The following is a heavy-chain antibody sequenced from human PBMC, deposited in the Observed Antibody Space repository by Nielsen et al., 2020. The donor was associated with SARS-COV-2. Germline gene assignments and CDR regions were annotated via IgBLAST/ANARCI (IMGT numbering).Heavy chain of an antibody. D-gene: IGHD2-2*01. CDR2: INHSGST. V-gene: IGHV4-34*01. CDR1: GGSFSGYY. J-gene: IGHJ6*02. Sequence: SETLSLTCTVYGGSFSGYYWSWIRQPPGKGLEWIGEINHSGSTNYNPSLKSRVTISVDTSKNQFSLKLSSVNAADTAVYYCARAWRDCSSTSCLINYYYYYGMDVWGQGTTVTVSS. CDR3: ARAWRDCSSTSCLINYYYYYGMDV.